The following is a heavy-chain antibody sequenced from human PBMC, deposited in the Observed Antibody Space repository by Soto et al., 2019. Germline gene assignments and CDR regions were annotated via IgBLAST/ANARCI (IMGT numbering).Heavy chain of an antibody. Sequence: SETLSLTCTVSGGSISNYYWSWIRQPPGKGLEWIGYIYYTGSTNYNPSLKSRVTISQDTSKNQFSLKLSSVTAADTAVFYCARSYYYETTGYYPLDYWGQGTLVTVSS. CDR1: GGSISNYY. V-gene: IGHV4-59*01. CDR3: ARSYYYETTGYYPLDY. D-gene: IGHD3-22*01. CDR2: IYYTGST. J-gene: IGHJ4*02.